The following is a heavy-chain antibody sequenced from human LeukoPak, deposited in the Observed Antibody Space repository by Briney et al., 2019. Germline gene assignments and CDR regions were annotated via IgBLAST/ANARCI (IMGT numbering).Heavy chain of an antibody. CDR1: GFAFRNSW. V-gene: IGHV3-74*01. CDR3: SPIFYAPDY. D-gene: IGHD5/OR15-5a*01. J-gene: IGHJ4*02. CDR2: INDDGTGT. Sequence: GGSLRLSCAASGFAFRNSWMHWVRQAPGRGLVWVSRINDDGTGTSYADSVKGRFTISRDNAKNTLYLQMNSLRVEDTAVYYCSPIFYAPDYWGQGTQVTLSS.